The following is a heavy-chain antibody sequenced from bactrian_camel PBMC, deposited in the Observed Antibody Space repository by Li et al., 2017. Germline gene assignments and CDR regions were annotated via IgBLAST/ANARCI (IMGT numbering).Heavy chain of an antibody. V-gene: IGHV3S53*01. CDR2: IATDGTT. Sequence: QVQLVESGGVLVQPGGSLKLTCTVSGFRLTDGCMGWFRKAADRDREGIVAIATDGTTMYNDDVEGRFTISKDNAKNTLDLQMNSLKPEDTAMYRCAAEYGYSGSWCYRRLGADFGYWGQGTQVTVS. D-gene: IGHD3*01. J-gene: IGHJ6*01. CDR1: GFRLTDGC. CDR3: AAEYGYSGSWCYRRLGADFGY.